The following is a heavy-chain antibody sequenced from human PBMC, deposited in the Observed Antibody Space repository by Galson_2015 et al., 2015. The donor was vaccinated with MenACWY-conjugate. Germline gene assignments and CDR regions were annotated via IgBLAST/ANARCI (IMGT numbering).Heavy chain of an antibody. CDR2: ISGSGGST. CDR3: ARDRCSITSSPGSSSLVECWYLDL. CDR1: GFTFSSYA. D-gene: IGHD2-2*01. V-gene: IGHV3-23*01. Sequence: SLRLSFAASGFTFSSYAMSWVRQAPGKGLEWVSAISGSGGSTYYADSVKGRFTISRDNSKNTLYLQMNSLRAEDTAVYYCARDRCSITSSPGSSSLVECWYLDLSGCSTLVTLA. J-gene: IGHJ2*01.